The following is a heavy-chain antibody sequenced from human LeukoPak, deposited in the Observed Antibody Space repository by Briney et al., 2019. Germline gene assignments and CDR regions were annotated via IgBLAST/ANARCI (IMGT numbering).Heavy chain of an antibody. CDR2: ISDDGSNR. D-gene: IGHD1-26*01. CDR1: GFTFSDYG. Sequence: GGSLRLSCAASGFTFSDYGMHWVRQAPGKGLEWVAIISDDGSNRFYADSVKGQFTISRDISKNTLYLQIKSLRVEDTAVYYCGKVSGSNVGPLDYWGQGTLVTVSS. J-gene: IGHJ4*02. CDR3: GKVSGSNVGPLDY. V-gene: IGHV3-30*18.